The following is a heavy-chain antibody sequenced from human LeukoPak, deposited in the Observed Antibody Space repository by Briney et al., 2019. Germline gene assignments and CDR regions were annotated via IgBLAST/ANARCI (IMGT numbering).Heavy chain of an antibody. D-gene: IGHD2-21*01. Sequence: GGSLRLSCAASAFTFSIYVINWVRQAPGKGLVWVSAIIANGRNPYYADSVRGRFTISRDNSRNMMYLQMNSLRADDTAVYYCAKMDVNGAIYYFDYWRQGTLVTVPS. J-gene: IGHJ4*02. CDR3: AKMDVNGAIYYFDY. V-gene: IGHV3-23*01. CDR2: IIANGRNP. CDR1: AFTFSIYV.